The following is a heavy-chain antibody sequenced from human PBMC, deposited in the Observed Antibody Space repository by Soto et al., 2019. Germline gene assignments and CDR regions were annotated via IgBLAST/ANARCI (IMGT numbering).Heavy chain of an antibody. V-gene: IGHV3-30-3*01. CDR2: ISYDGSNK. D-gene: IGHD3-3*01. Sequence: PGGSLRLSCAASGFTFSSYAMNWVRQAPGKGLEWVAVISYDGSNKYYADSVKGRFTISRDNSKNTLYLQMNSLTAEDTAVYYXXXXMRAFWDGSYSPSITPDYWGQGTLVTVSS. CDR3: XXXMRAFWDGSYSPSITPDY. J-gene: IGHJ4*02. CDR1: GFTFSSYA.